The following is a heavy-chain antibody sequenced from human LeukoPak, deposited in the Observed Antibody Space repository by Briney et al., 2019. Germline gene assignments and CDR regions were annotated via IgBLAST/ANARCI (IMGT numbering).Heavy chain of an antibody. CDR3: AGTHRWPASGLDY. V-gene: IGHV4-30-2*01. J-gene: IGHJ4*02. D-gene: IGHD5-24*01. Sequence: PSETLSLICTVSGGSISSGGSISSYSWSWIRQPPGKGLEWIGYVYQSGSTYYNPSLKSRVTILVDRSKNQFSLKLSSVTAADTAVYYCAGTHRWPASGLDYWGQGTLVTVSS. CDR2: VYQSGST. CDR1: GGSISSGGSISSYS.